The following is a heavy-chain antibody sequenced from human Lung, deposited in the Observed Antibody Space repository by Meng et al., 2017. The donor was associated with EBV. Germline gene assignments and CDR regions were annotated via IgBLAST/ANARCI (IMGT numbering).Heavy chain of an antibody. V-gene: IGHV4-31*01. Sequence: HAQSTGAGPGLGKPSKTLALTCTGPGGSISSGGYYWSWIRQHPGKGLEWIGYIYYSGSTYYNPSLKSLVTISVDTSKNQFSLKLSSVTAADTAVYYCARARRGGHYFDYWGQGTLVTVSS. D-gene: IGHD4-23*01. CDR1: GGSISSGGYY. J-gene: IGHJ4*02. CDR3: ARARRGGHYFDY. CDR2: IYYSGST.